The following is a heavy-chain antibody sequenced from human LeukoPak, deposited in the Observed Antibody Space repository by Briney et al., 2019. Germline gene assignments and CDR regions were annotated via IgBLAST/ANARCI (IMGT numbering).Heavy chain of an antibody. CDR3: AKSNTVFGVVGYLDY. Sequence: GGSLRLSCAASGFTFSSYSMHWVRQAPGKGLEWVAVISNDGSIKYYADSVKGRFTISRDNSKNTLYLQMNSLRAEDTAVYYCAKSNTVFGVVGYLDYWGQGTLVTVSS. J-gene: IGHJ4*02. CDR2: ISNDGSIK. CDR1: GFTFSSYS. D-gene: IGHD3-3*01. V-gene: IGHV3-30-3*02.